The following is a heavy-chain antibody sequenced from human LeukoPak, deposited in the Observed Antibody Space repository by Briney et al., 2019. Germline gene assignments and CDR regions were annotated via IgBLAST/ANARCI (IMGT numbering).Heavy chain of an antibody. CDR2: INAGNGNT. CDR3: ATGFITRVDY. D-gene: IGHD3-22*01. Sequence: GASVKVSCKASGNTFTSYGISWVRQAPGQRLEWMGWINAGNGNTKYSQKFQGRVTITRDTSASTAYMELSSLRSEDTAVYYCATGFITRVDYWGQGTLVTVSS. V-gene: IGHV1-3*01. J-gene: IGHJ4*02. CDR1: GNTFTSYG.